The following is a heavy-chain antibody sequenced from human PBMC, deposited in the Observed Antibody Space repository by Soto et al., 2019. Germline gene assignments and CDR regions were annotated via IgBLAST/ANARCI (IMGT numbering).Heavy chain of an antibody. CDR1: GGSISDYY. D-gene: IGHD5-12*01. J-gene: IGHJ4*02. CDR2: IYYTGST. Sequence: SETLSLTCAVSGGSISDYYWSWIRQPPGKGLEWVGYIYYTGSTTYNPSLKSRLTLSVDTSKNQFSLKLRSVSAADTAVYYCARLGRWLQALDSWGQGTLVTVSS. V-gene: IGHV4-59*08. CDR3: ARLGRWLQALDS.